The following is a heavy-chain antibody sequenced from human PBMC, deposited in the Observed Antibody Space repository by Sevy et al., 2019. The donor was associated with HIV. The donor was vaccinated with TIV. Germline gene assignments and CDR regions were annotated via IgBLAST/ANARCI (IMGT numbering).Heavy chain of an antibody. CDR1: GFNFNIYR. CDR3: AREGCTRPHDY. Sequence: GGSLRLSCAVSGFNFNIYRMLWARQAPGKGLEGVSFLSFGCGNKNHADSVKARFIISRDDSKNTLYLQMNSLRAEDTAVYFCAREGCTRPHDYWGQGTLVTVSS. J-gene: IGHJ4*02. V-gene: IGHV3-23*01. D-gene: IGHD2-8*01. CDR2: LSFGCGNK.